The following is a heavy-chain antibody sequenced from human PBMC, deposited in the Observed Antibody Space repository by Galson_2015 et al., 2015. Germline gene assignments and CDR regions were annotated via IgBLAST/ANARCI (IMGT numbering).Heavy chain of an antibody. CDR1: GDSASSHSAA. J-gene: IGHJ5*02. V-gene: IGHV6-1*01. D-gene: IGHD3-3*01. CDR3: AKSGSRLNYDLWSGHGGRGWFDP. CDR2: TTYRSKWYN. Sequence: CAISGDSASSHSAAWHWIRQSPSRGLEWLGRTTYRSKWYNDYAVSVQKRITINPVTSKNQSSMQLNYVNPEDTAVYYCAKSGSRLNYDLWSGHGGRGWFDPWGQGTLVTVSS.